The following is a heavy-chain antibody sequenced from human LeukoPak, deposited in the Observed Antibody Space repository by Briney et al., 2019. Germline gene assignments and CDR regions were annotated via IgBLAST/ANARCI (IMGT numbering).Heavy chain of an antibody. J-gene: IGHJ4*02. CDR2: IKSKTDGGTT. V-gene: IGHV3-15*01. CDR3: TTHPVLRYFDWLSYYFDY. Sequence: PAGSLRLSRSASGFTFSNAWMSWVRQAPGKGLEWVGRIKSKTDGGTTDYAAPVKGRFAISRDDSKNTLYLQMNSLKTEDTAVYYCTTHPVLRYFDWLSYYFDYWGQGTLVTVSS. D-gene: IGHD3-9*01. CDR1: GFTFSNAW.